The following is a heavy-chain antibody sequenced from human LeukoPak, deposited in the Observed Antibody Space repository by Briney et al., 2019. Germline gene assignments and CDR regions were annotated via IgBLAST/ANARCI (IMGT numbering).Heavy chain of an antibody. CDR3: ARDLEYYDFWSGYYTPRYFDL. CDR1: GGSISSYF. J-gene: IGHJ2*01. Sequence: SETLSLTCTISGGSISSYFWSWIRQPPGKGLEWIGYIYYTGSTNYNPSLKSRVIISLDTSKNQFSLKLSSVTAADTAVYYCARDLEYYDFWSGYYTPRYFDLWGRGTLVTVSS. CDR2: IYYTGST. V-gene: IGHV4-59*01. D-gene: IGHD3-3*01.